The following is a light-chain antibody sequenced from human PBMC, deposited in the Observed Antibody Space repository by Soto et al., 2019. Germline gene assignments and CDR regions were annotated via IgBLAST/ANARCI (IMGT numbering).Light chain of an antibody. CDR1: QSLINRSNTKNY. CDR2: WAA. Sequence: DIVMTQSPDFLAVSPGEGATINCKSSQSLINRSNTKNYLAWFQQRPGQPPQLLFYWAATRASGVPDRFSGRGSGTDFTLTLSSLQAEDVATYYCQQYYSAPYTFGQGTKLAIK. V-gene: IGKV4-1*01. CDR3: QQYYSAPYT. J-gene: IGKJ2*01.